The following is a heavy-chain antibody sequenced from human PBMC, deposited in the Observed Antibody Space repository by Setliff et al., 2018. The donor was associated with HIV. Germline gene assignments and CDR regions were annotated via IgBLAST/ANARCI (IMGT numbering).Heavy chain of an antibody. CDR2: ISPNMGDT. Sequence: ASVKVSCKASGYKFTGHHIQWMRQAPGQGLEWMGRISPNMGDTQYAQKFQGRIIMTRDTSINTVYMELSSLTSDDTALYYCARQDIPTGYYLFDYWGQGTQGTVSS. CDR1: GYKFTGHH. V-gene: IGHV1-2*06. CDR3: ARQDIPTGYYLFDY. D-gene: IGHD3-9*01. J-gene: IGHJ4*02.